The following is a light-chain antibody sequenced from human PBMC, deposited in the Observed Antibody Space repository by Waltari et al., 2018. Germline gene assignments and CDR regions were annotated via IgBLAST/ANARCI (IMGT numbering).Light chain of an antibody. Sequence: QSVLTQPPSASGTPGQRVTMSCSGGTSNIATTYVLWYQQLPGTAPRLLMYRNNQRPSGVPGRFSGSKSGTSASLAVSGLRSEDEADYYCAVWDDSLSAWVFGGGTKLTVL. CDR1: TSNIATTY. V-gene: IGLV1-47*01. CDR3: AVWDDSLSAWV. CDR2: RNN. J-gene: IGLJ3*02.